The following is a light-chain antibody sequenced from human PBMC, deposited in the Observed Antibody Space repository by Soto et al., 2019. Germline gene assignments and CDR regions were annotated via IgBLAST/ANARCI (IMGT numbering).Light chain of an antibody. Sequence: IQMNQSPSSLSACVGDRVTITCRASQSISSYLNWYQQKPGKAPKLLIYAASSLQSGVPSRFSGSGSGTDFTLTISSLQPEDIATYYCQQYDNLPLTFGGGTKVDIK. J-gene: IGKJ4*01. CDR2: AAS. V-gene: IGKV1-39*01. CDR3: QQYDNLPLT. CDR1: QSISSY.